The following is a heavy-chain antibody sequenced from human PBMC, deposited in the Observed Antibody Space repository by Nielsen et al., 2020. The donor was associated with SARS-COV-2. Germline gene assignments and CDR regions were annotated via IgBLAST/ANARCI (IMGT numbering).Heavy chain of an antibody. V-gene: IGHV4-59*13. D-gene: IGHD3-22*01. Sequence: SETLSLTCTVSGGSISSYYWNWIRQPPGKGLEWIGFIYYSGSTNYNPSLKSRLTMSVDTSKNQFSLTLTSVSAADTAVYFCARGGWSLDAWGQGTLVTVS. CDR2: IYYSGST. CDR1: GGSISSYY. J-gene: IGHJ5*02. CDR3: ARGGWSLDA.